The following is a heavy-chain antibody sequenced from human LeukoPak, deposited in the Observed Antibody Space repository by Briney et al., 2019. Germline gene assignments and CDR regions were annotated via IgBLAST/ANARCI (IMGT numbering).Heavy chain of an antibody. V-gene: IGHV4-39*01. D-gene: IGHD4-17*01. CDR1: GGSISSSSYY. CDR3: AIIPGWYDYGDWVRYG. J-gene: IGHJ4*02. CDR2: FYYSGST. Sequence: PSETLSLTCTVSGGSISSSSYYWGWIRQPPGKGLEWIGSFYYSGSTYYNPSLKSRVTISVDTSKNQFSLKLSSVTAADTAVYYCAIIPGWYDYGDWVRYGWGQGTLVTVSS.